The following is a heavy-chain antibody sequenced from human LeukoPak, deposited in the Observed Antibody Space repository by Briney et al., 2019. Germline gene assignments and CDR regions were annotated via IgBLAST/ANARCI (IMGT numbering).Heavy chain of an antibody. CDR2: IYYSGST. CDR1: GGSISSYY. CDR3: ARTVAEDDDAFDI. Sequence: PSETLSLTCTVSGGSISSYYWSWIRQPPGKGLEWIGDIYYSGSTNYNPSLKSRVTISVDTSKNQFSLKLSSVTAADTAVYYCARTVAEDDDAFDIWGQGTMVTVSS. D-gene: IGHD4-23*01. J-gene: IGHJ3*02. V-gene: IGHV4-59*01.